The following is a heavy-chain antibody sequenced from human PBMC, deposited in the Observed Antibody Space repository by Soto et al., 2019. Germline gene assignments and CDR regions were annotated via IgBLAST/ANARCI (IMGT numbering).Heavy chain of an antibody. J-gene: IGHJ1*01. D-gene: IGHD6-13*01. CDR3: VKVDSINWYSGHFRH. V-gene: IGHV3-9*01. CDR2: INWNSGSI. Sequence: EVQLVESGGGLVQPGRSLRLSCAASGFTFDDYAMHWVRQVPGKGLEWVSGINWNSGSIGYGDSVKGRFAISRDNAKNSLHLQMNSLSAEDTAFYNCVKVDSINWYSGHFRHWGQGTLVTVSS. CDR1: GFTFDDYA.